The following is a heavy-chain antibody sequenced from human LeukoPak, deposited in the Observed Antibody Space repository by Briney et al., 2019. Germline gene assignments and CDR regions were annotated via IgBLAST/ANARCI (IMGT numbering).Heavy chain of an antibody. CDR1: GGSFRGYY. CDR3: ARQRGALRAFDI. Sequence: SETLSLTCAVYGGSFRGYYWSWIRPPPGKGLEWIGEINHSGSTNYNPSLKSRVTISVDTSKNQFPLKLSSVTAGDTAVYFCARQRGALRAFDIWGQGTIVTGSS. D-gene: IGHD3-16*01. V-gene: IGHV4-34*01. CDR2: INHSGST. J-gene: IGHJ3*02.